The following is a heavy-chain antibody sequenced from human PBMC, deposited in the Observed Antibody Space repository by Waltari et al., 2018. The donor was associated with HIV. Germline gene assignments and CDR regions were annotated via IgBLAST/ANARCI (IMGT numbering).Heavy chain of an antibody. CDR2: INSDGSST. D-gene: IGHD1-26*01. CDR3: ARAGRDGKLPPDY. Sequence: EVQLVESGGGSVQPGGSLRLSCAASGLPFSSYWLHGVRQAPGKGLVWVSRINSDGSSTSYADSVKGRFTISRDNAKNTVYQQMSSLRAEDTAVYYCARAGRDGKLPPDYWGQGTLVTVSS. CDR1: GLPFSSYW. V-gene: IGHV3-74*01. J-gene: IGHJ4*02.